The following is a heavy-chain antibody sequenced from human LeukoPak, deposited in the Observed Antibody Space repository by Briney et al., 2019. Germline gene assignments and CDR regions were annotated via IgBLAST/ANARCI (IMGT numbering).Heavy chain of an antibody. V-gene: IGHV1-58*02. CDR3: ARDKGYYYDSSGSSSVFDP. CDR1: GFTFTSSA. J-gene: IGHJ5*02. CDR2: IVVGSGNT. D-gene: IGHD3-22*01. Sequence: SVKVSCRASGFTFTSSAMQWVRQARGQRLEWIGWIVVGSGNTNYAQKFQERVTITRDMSTGTAYMELSSLRSEDTAVYYCARDKGYYYDSSGSSSVFDPWGQGTLVTVSS.